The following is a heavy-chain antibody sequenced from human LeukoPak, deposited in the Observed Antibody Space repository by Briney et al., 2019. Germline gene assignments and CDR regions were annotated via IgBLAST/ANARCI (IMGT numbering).Heavy chain of an antibody. Sequence: SETLSLTCTVSGYSISSGYYWSWIRQPAGKGLEWIGRIYTSGSTNYNPSLKSRVTISVDTSKNQFSLKLSSVTAADTAVYYCAREADMVRGVIITSYYYMDVWGKGTTVTISS. V-gene: IGHV4-61*02. J-gene: IGHJ6*03. CDR3: AREADMVRGVIITSYYYMDV. CDR1: GYSISSGYY. D-gene: IGHD3-10*01. CDR2: IYTSGST.